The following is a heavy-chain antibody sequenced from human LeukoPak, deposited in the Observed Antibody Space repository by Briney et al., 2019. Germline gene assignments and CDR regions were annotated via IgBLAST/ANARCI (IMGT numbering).Heavy chain of an antibody. CDR1: GFTFTSYG. Sequence: GGSLRLSCAASGFTFTSYGMSWVRQAPGKGLEWVSVISGSGGSTNYADSVKGRFTISRDNFKNTLYLQMNSLRAEDTAVYYCARDRPNYYGSDGHYYRRDGDYWGRGTLVSVSS. D-gene: IGHD3-22*01. V-gene: IGHV3-23*01. CDR2: ISGSGGST. J-gene: IGHJ4*02. CDR3: ARDRPNYYGSDGHYYRRDGDY.